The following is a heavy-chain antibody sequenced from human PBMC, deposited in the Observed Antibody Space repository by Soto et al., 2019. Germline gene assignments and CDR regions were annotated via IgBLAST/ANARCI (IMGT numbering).Heavy chain of an antibody. D-gene: IGHD3-10*01. Sequence: SETLSLTCTVSGGSISSGGYYWSWIRQHPGKGLEWIGYIYYSGNTYYNPSLKSRVTISVDTSKNQFSLKLSSVTAADTAVYYCARAGEGSGSYYVDYYYGMDVWGQGTTVTVSS. CDR1: GGSISSGGYY. CDR2: IYYSGNT. V-gene: IGHV4-61*08. J-gene: IGHJ6*02. CDR3: ARAGEGSGSYYVDYYYGMDV.